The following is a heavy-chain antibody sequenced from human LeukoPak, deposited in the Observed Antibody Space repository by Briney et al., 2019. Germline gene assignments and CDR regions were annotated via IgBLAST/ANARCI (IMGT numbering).Heavy chain of an antibody. V-gene: IGHV4-59*01. D-gene: IGHD4-17*01. CDR1: GCFHRHYY. CDR3: AGSTVGNWFDP. Sequence: SETPSLTCTVSGCFHRHYYWLWMRQPPGTALAYIGYVHYSGSTNYNPSLRSRVTISVDTSRNQFSLNLTSATAADTAIYYCAGSTVGNWFDPWGQGTLVTVSS. CDR2: VHYSGST. J-gene: IGHJ5*02.